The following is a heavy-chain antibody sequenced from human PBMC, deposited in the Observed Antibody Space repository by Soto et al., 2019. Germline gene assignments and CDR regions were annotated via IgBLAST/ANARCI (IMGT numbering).Heavy chain of an antibody. V-gene: IGHV1-3*01. D-gene: IGHD2-21*02. Sequence: ASVKVSCKDSGYTFNSYALHWVRQAPGQRLEWMGWINAGNGNTKYSQKFQGRVTITRDTSASTAYMELSSLRSEDTAVYYCARSIVVVTALDYWGQGTLVTVSS. CDR2: INAGNGNT. J-gene: IGHJ4*02. CDR3: ARSIVVVTALDY. CDR1: GYTFNSYA.